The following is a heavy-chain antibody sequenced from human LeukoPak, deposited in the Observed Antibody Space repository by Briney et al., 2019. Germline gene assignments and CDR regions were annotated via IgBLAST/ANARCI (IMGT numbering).Heavy chain of an antibody. CDR3: ARGRYYYDSSGYYSGFDY. J-gene: IGHJ4*02. D-gene: IGHD3-22*01. CDR2: ISYSRST. V-gene: IGHV4-59*01. CDR1: GGSISSYY. Sequence: PSETLSLTCTVSGGSISSYYWSWIRQPPEKGLEWIGYISYSRSTNYNPSLKSRVTMSVDASKNQFSLKLSSVTAADTAVYYCARGRYYYDSSGYYSGFDYWGQGTLVTVSS.